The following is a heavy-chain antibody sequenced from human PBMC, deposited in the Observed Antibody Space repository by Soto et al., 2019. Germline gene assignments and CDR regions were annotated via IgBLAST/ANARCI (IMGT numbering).Heavy chain of an antibody. CDR2: ISGSGGST. J-gene: IGHJ5*02. D-gene: IGHD4-17*01. Sequence: GSRRLSFAASGFNFSSYAMSWVRQAAGKGLEWVSAISGSGGSTYYADSVKGRFTISRDNSKNTLYLQMNSLRAEDTAVYYCAKLNDYGDYGWFDPWGQGTLVTVSS. CDR3: AKLNDYGDYGWFDP. CDR1: GFNFSSYA. V-gene: IGHV3-23*01.